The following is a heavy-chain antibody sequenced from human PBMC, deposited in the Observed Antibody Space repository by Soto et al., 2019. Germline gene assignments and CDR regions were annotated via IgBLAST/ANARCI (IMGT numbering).Heavy chain of an antibody. J-gene: IGHJ6*02. D-gene: IGHD2-8*01. CDR1: GYTFTSYD. CDR3: ARGPYCTNGVCYTDYYYYYGMDV. CDR2: MNPNSGNT. Sequence: ASVKVSCKASGYTFTSYDINWVRQATGQGHEWMGWMNPNSGNTGYAQKFQGRVTMTRNTSISTAYMELSSLRSEDTAVYYCARGPYCTNGVCYTDYYYYYGMDVWGQGTTVTVSS. V-gene: IGHV1-8*01.